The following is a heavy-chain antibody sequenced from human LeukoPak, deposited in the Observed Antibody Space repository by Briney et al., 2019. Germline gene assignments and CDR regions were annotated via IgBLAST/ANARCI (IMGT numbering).Heavy chain of an antibody. Sequence: GGSLRLSCTASGFAFSIYAMSWVRQAPGRGLEWVSAITSSGDTTFHADSVRGRFTISRDNSKNTLYLQMSSLRAEDTAVFYCAKDRPNYFGSNGHYYRRNGDSWGRGTLVTVSS. J-gene: IGHJ5*01. CDR2: ITSSGDTT. V-gene: IGHV3-23*01. CDR1: GFAFSIYA. CDR3: AKDRPNYFGSNGHYYRRNGDS. D-gene: IGHD3-10*01.